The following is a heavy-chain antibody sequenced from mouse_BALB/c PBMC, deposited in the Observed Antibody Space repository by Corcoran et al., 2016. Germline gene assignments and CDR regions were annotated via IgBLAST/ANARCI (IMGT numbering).Heavy chain of an antibody. J-gene: IGHJ3*01. CDR3: ARTDYAGWFAY. CDR2: INTYTGEP. D-gene: IGHD2-4*01. V-gene: IGHV9-3-1*01. CDR1: GYTFTNYG. Sequence: QIQLVQSGPELKKPGETVKISCKASGYTFTNYGMNWVKQAPGKGLKWMGWINTYTGEPTYADDFKGRFAFSLETSASTAYLQINNLKNEDTATYFCARTDYAGWFAYWGQGTLVTVSA.